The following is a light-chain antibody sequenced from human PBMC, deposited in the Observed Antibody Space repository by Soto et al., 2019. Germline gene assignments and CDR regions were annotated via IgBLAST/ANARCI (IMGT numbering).Light chain of an antibody. V-gene: IGKV3-20*01. Sequence: EIVLTQSPGTLSLSPGERATLSCRASQSVSSSYLAWYQQKPGQAPRLLNYGASSRATGIPDRFSGSGSGTDFTLTISRLEPEDFAVYYCQQYGSSPFTFGGGTKVDIK. CDR2: GAS. J-gene: IGKJ4*01. CDR1: QSVSSSY. CDR3: QQYGSSPFT.